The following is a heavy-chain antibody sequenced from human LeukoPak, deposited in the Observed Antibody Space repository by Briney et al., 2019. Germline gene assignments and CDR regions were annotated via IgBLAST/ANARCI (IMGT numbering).Heavy chain of an antibody. D-gene: IGHD3-3*01. CDR3: ARPLRYYDFWSGYYH. Sequence: VASVKVSCKASGYTFTGYYIHWVRQAPGQGLEWMGWINPNSGGTNYAQKFQGRVTMTRDTSISTAYMELSRLRSDDTAVYYCARPLRYYDFWSGYYHWGQGTLVTVSS. CDR1: GYTFTGYY. J-gene: IGHJ4*02. CDR2: INPNSGGT. V-gene: IGHV1-2*02.